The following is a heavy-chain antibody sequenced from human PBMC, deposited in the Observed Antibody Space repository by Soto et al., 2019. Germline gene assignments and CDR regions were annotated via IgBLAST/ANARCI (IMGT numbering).Heavy chain of an antibody. J-gene: IGHJ1*01. CDR1: GFTFSTYG. CDR3: ATDPIGAAAAL. Sequence: QVQLVESGGGVVQPGRSLRLSCAASGFTFSTYGVHWVHQAPGKGLEWVAVIWYDGSNKYYADSVKGRFTISRDNSKNTLYLQMNSLRAEDTAVYYCATDPIGAAAALWGQGTLVTVSS. V-gene: IGHV3-33*01. D-gene: IGHD3-16*01. CDR2: IWYDGSNK.